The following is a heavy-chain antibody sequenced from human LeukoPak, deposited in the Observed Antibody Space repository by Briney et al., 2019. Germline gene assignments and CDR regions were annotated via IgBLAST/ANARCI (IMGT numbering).Heavy chain of an antibody. CDR2: IYPGDSDT. J-gene: IGHJ5*02. D-gene: IGHD2-15*01. CDR3: ARGGRLSSDGSWTWFDP. V-gene: IGHV5-51*01. Sequence: GESLKISCKGSGYSFTSYWIGWVRQMPGKGLEWMGIIYPGDSDTRYSPSFQGQVTMSVDKSISTAYVQWSSLKASDTAMYYCARGGRLSSDGSWTWFDPWGQGTLVTVSS. CDR1: GYSFTSYW.